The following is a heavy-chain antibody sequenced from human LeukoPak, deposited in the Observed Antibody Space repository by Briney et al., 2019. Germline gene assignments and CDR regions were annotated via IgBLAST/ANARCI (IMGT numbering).Heavy chain of an antibody. Sequence: GGSLRLSCAASGFTVSSNYMSWVRQAPGKGLEWVSVIYSGGSTYYADSVKGRFTISRDNSKNTLYLQMNSLRAEDTAVYYCARGLSAAGTTSNWFDPWGQGTLVTVSS. J-gene: IGHJ5*02. CDR3: ARGLSAAGTTSNWFDP. CDR2: IYSGGST. V-gene: IGHV3-53*01. D-gene: IGHD6-13*01. CDR1: GFTVSSNY.